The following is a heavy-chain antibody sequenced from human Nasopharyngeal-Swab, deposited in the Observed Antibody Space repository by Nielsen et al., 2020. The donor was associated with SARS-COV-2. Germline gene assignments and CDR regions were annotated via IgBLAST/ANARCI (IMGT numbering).Heavy chain of an antibody. V-gene: IGHV4-31*02. J-gene: IGHJ6*03. CDR3: ASGHTNGYPYHSYYYMDV. Sequence: CQAPGKGLEWIAFITYNGNTYYDPSLKSRVSLSLDTSGNQISLNLTAVTAADTAVYYCASGHTNGYPYHSYYYMDVWGKGTTVTVSS. CDR2: ITYNGNT. D-gene: IGHD2-8*01.